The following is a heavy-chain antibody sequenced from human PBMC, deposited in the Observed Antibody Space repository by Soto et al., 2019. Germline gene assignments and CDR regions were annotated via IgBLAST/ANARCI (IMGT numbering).Heavy chain of an antibody. CDR2: IIPILGMS. CDR1: GGTFTSYT. J-gene: IGHJ4*02. CDR3: ARSYGSGSRPFDY. D-gene: IGHD3-10*01. V-gene: IGHV1-69*02. Sequence: QVHLLQSGAEMKKPGSSVKVSCTAFGGTFTSYTFNWVRQAPGQRLEWMGRIIPILGMSSSAHNFQGRLTMIADKSTHTSYMVLGSLTSDDTAIYYCARSYGSGSRPFDYWGQGTLVTVSS.